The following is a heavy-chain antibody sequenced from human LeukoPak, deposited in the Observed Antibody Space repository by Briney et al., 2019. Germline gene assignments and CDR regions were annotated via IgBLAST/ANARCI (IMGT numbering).Heavy chain of an antibody. Sequence: GGSLRLSCAASGFTVSSNYMSWVRQAQGKGLEWVSVIYSDGRTYYADSVKGRFTISRDNSKNTLYLETNSLRAEDTAVYYCAKPSNYGRYNFYSGMDVWGQGTTVTVSS. J-gene: IGHJ6*02. CDR1: GFTVSSNY. CDR3: AKPSNYGRYNFYSGMDV. CDR2: IYSDGRT. D-gene: IGHD4-11*01. V-gene: IGHV3-53*01.